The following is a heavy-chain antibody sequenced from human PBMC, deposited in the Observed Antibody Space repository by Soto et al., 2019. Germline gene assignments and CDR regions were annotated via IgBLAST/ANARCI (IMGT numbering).Heavy chain of an antibody. V-gene: IGHV3-7*03. CDR1: GFTFSSYW. J-gene: IGHJ6*02. Sequence: ESGGGLVQPGGSLRLSCAASGFTFSSYWMSWVRQAPGKGLEWVANIKQDGSEKYYVDSVKGRFTISRDNAKNSLYLQMNSLRAEDTAVYYCARVLGYCSSTSCYTAAYYYYGMDVWGQGTTVTVSS. CDR2: IKQDGSEK. CDR3: ARVLGYCSSTSCYTAAYYYYGMDV. D-gene: IGHD2-2*02.